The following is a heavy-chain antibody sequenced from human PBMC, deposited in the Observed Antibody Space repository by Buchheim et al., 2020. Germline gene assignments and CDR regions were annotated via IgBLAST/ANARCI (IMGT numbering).Heavy chain of an antibody. J-gene: IGHJ6*02. CDR3: AREFYYGMDV. V-gene: IGHV4-59*01. CDR1: GGSISGYY. CDR2: FYNSGST. Sequence: QVQLRESGPGLVKSSETLSLTCTVSGGSISGYYWSWIRQPPGKGLEWVGYFYNSGSTNYKPSLKSRVPISVDTSKKQLSMKLSSVTAADTAVYFCAREFYYGMDVWGQGTT.